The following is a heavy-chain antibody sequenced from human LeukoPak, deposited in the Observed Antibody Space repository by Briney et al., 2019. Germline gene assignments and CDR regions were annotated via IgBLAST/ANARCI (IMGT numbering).Heavy chain of an antibody. CDR3: AQGITMVRGVITNLYYYYYGMDV. Sequence: SVKVSCKASGGTFSSYAISWVRQAPGQGLEWMGGIIPIFGTANYALKFQGRVTITADESTSTAYMELSSLRSEDTAVYYCAQGITMVRGVITNLYYYYYGMDVWGQGTTVTVSS. CDR2: IIPIFGTA. CDR1: GGTFSSYA. D-gene: IGHD3-10*01. J-gene: IGHJ6*02. V-gene: IGHV1-69*13.